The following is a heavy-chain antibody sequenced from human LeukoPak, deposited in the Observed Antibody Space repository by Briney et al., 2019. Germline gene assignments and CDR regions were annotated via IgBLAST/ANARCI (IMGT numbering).Heavy chain of an antibody. Sequence: ASVKVSCKASGYTFTGYYMHWVRQAPGQGLEWMGWINPNSGGTNYAQKFQGRVTMTGDTSISTAYMELSRLRSDDTAVYYCARSWGYYDSSGYYDVWFDPWGQGTLVTVSS. CDR2: INPNSGGT. J-gene: IGHJ5*02. D-gene: IGHD3-22*01. CDR1: GYTFTGYY. CDR3: ARSWGYYDSSGYYDVWFDP. V-gene: IGHV1-2*02.